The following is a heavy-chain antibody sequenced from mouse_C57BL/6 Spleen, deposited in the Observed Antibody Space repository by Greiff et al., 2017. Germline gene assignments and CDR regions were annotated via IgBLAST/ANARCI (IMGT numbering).Heavy chain of an antibody. Sequence: QVQLQQPGAELVRPGSSVKLSCKASGYTFTSYWMHWVKQRPIQGLEWIGNIDPSDSETHYNQKFKDKATLTVDKSSSTAYMQLSSLTSEDSAVYYRARYGGNHGFAYWGQGTLVTVSA. CDR1: GYTFTSYW. V-gene: IGHV1-52*01. CDR2: IDPSDSET. CDR3: ARYGGNHGFAY. D-gene: IGHD1-1*02. J-gene: IGHJ3*01.